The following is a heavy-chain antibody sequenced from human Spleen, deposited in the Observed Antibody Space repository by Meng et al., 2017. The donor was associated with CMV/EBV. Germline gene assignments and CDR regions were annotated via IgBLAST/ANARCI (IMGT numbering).Heavy chain of an antibody. D-gene: IGHD2-15*01. Sequence: GGSLRLSCAASGFTFSSYAMSWVRQAPGKGLEWVSTVSIGAANTYYIDSVKGRFTISRDNSKNTLYLQMNSLRDEDTAVYYCAKEPPHPMRGYCRTPCFDYWGQGILVTVSS. CDR2: VSIGAANT. CDR1: GFTFSSYA. V-gene: IGHV3-23*01. CDR3: AKEPPHPMRGYCRTPCFDY. J-gene: IGHJ4*02.